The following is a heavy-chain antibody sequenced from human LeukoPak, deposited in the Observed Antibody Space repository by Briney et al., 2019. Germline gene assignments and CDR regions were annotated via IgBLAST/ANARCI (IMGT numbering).Heavy chain of an antibody. J-gene: IGHJ4*02. Sequence: KPSETLSLTCPVSGGSISSYYWSWIRQPPGKGLEWIGYIYYSGSTNYNPSLKSRVTISVDTSKNQFSLKLSSVTAADTAVYYCARAAVGSSGWPFDYWGQGTLVTVSS. CDR2: IYYSGST. CDR3: ARAAVGSSGWPFDY. D-gene: IGHD6-19*01. V-gene: IGHV4-59*12. CDR1: GGSISSYY.